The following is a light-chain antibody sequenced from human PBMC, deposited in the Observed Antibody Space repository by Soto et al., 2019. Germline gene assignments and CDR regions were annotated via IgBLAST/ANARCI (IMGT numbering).Light chain of an antibody. V-gene: IGLV2-14*01. CDR3: SSYTSSRTQG. J-gene: IGLJ1*01. Sequence: QSALNQPASVSGSPGQSITISCTGTSSDVGGYNYVSWYQQHPGKAPKLMIYEVTNRPSRVSNRFSGSKSGNTASLTISGLQAEDEADYYCSSYTSSRTQGFGTGTKLTGL. CDR1: SSDVGGYNY. CDR2: EVT.